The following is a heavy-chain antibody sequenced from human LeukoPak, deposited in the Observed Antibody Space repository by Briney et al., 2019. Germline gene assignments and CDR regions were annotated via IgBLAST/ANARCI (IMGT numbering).Heavy chain of an antibody. Sequence: SQTLSLTCAISGDSVSSNSAAWNWIRQSPSRGLEWLGRTYYRSKWYNDYAVSVKSRITINPDTSKNQFSLQLNSVTPEDTAVYYCARTTYYYDSSGYNGFDYWGQGTLVTVSS. D-gene: IGHD3-22*01. V-gene: IGHV6-1*01. J-gene: IGHJ4*02. CDR3: ARTTYYYDSSGYNGFDY. CDR2: TYYRSKWYN. CDR1: GDSVSSNSAA.